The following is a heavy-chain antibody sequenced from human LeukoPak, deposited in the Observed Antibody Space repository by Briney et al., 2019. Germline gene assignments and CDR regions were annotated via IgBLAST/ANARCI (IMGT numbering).Heavy chain of an antibody. D-gene: IGHD5-12*01. Sequence: PGGSLRLSCAASGFTFSSYAMHWVRQAPGKGLEWVAVISYDGSNKYYADSEKGRFTISRDNSKNTLYLQMNSLRAEDTAVYYCARERYGGFDPENFDYWGQGTLVTVSS. CDR3: ARERYGGFDPENFDY. CDR1: GFTFSSYA. CDR2: ISYDGSNK. V-gene: IGHV3-30-3*01. J-gene: IGHJ4*02.